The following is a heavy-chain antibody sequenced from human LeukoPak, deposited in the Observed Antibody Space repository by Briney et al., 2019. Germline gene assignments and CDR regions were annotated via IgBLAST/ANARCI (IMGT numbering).Heavy chain of an antibody. CDR2: IYYSGST. J-gene: IGHJ5*02. V-gene: IGHV4-59*08. Sequence: SETLSLTCTVSGGSISSYYWGWIRQPPGKGLEWIGYIYYSGSTNYNPSLKGRVTISVDTSKNQFSLKLSSVTAADTAVYYCARQVVSSGYLSNNWFDPWGQGTLVTVSS. CDR1: GGSISSYY. CDR3: ARQVVSSGYLSNNWFDP. D-gene: IGHD3-22*01.